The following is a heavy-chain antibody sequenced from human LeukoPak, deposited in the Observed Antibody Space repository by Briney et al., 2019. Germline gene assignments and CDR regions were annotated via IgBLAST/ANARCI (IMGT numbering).Heavy chain of an antibody. J-gene: IGHJ4*02. D-gene: IGHD3-22*01. CDR1: GYSFASYW. V-gene: IGHV5-51*01. Sequence: GESLKISCKGSGYSFASYWIGWVRQMPGKGLEWLWIIYPGDSDTRYSPSFQGQVTISADKSISTAYLQWSSLKASDTAMYYCARRDSSAYYYFDYWGQGTLVTVSS. CDR2: IYPGDSDT. CDR3: ARRDSSAYYYFDY.